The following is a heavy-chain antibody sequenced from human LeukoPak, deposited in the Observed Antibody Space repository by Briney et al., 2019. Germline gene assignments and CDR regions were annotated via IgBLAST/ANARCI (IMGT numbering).Heavy chain of an antibody. V-gene: IGHV3-74*01. CDR3: SRSPYLHYSGSHDYFDY. CDR2: IKSDGSST. D-gene: IGHD1-26*01. Sequence: GGSLRLSCAASGFTFSSYWMHWIRQAPGKGLVWVSRIKSDGSSTSYADSVKGRFTISRDNAKNTLYLQMNSLRAEDTAVYYCSRSPYLHYSGSHDYFDYWGQGTLVTVSS. CDR1: GFTFSSYW. J-gene: IGHJ4*02.